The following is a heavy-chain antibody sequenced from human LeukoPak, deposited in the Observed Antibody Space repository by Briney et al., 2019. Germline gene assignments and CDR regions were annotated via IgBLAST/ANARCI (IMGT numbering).Heavy chain of an antibody. J-gene: IGHJ3*02. CDR1: SGSLGSRSYY. D-gene: IGHD4-17*01. Sequence: SETLSLARTLASGSLGSRSYYWGWTRQPPGKGLEGIGSIYYSRSTYYNPSLKSRVTISVDTSKNQFSLKLSSVTAADAAVYYCARRGEDYGPHAFDIWGQGTMVTVAS. V-gene: IGHV4-39*01. CDR3: ARRGEDYGPHAFDI. CDR2: IYYSRST.